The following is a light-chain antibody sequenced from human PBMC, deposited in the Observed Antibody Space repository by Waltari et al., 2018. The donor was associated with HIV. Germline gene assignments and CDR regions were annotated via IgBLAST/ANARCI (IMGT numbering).Light chain of an antibody. CDR2: GTS. CDR1: QSVRTN. Sequence: DTVMTQSPATLSVSPGERAPLSCWASQSVRTNLAWYQQKAGQAPRLLIYGTSARATGIPARFSGSGSGTEFTLTISSLQSEDFAVYYCQQYNSWPTFGQGTKVEIK. J-gene: IGKJ1*01. V-gene: IGKV3-15*01. CDR3: QQYNSWPT.